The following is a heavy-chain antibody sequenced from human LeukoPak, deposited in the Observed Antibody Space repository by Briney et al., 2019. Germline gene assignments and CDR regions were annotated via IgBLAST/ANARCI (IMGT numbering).Heavy chain of an antibody. D-gene: IGHD5-18*01. CDR1: GFTFGDYA. CDR2: IRSKAYGGTT. Sequence: GGSLRLSCTASGFTFGDYAMSWVRQAPGKGLEWVGFIRSKAYGGTTEYAASVKGRFTISRDDSKSIAYLQMNSLKTEDTAVYYCTRVQLWPSLYYYYMDVWGKGTTVTISS. J-gene: IGHJ6*03. V-gene: IGHV3-49*04. CDR3: TRVQLWPSLYYYYMDV.